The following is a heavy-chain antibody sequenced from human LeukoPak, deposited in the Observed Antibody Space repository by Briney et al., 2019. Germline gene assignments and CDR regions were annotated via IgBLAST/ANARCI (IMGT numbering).Heavy chain of an antibody. J-gene: IGHJ6*02. Sequence: GGSLIPSCAASGFTFSSYAMSWVRQAPGKGLEWVSAISGSGGSTYYADSVKGRFTISRDNSKNTLYLQMNSLRAEDTAVYYCAKALHLWDYYYGMDVWGQGTTVTVSS. D-gene: IGHD4-11*01. CDR1: GFTFSSYA. CDR2: ISGSGGST. V-gene: IGHV3-23*01. CDR3: AKALHLWDYYYGMDV.